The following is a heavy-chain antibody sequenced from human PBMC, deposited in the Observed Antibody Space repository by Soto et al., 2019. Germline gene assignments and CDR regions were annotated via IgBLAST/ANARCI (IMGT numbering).Heavy chain of an antibody. CDR1: GFTFSSYE. V-gene: IGHV3-48*03. CDR3: VKDRWVDY. J-gene: IGHJ4*02. D-gene: IGHD1-26*01. Sequence: GVSLRLSCAASGFTFSSYEMNWVRQAPGKGLEWVSYISSSGSTIYYADSVKGRFTISRDNSRNTLNLQMSSLRAEDTAVYYCVKDRWVDYWGQGTLVTVSS. CDR2: ISSSGSTI.